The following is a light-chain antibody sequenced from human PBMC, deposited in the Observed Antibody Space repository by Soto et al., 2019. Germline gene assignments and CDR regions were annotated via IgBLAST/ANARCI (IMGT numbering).Light chain of an antibody. CDR3: QQYNDNWT. V-gene: IGKV1-5*03. CDR1: QSISSW. Sequence: DIEMTQSPAILSKTVGDRVTITCRASQSISSWLAWYQQKPGQAPKLLIYKASTLQSGVPSRLSGSGSGTEFTLAISSLQPDDSATYCCQQYNDNWTFGQGTKVDIK. CDR2: KAS. J-gene: IGKJ1*01.